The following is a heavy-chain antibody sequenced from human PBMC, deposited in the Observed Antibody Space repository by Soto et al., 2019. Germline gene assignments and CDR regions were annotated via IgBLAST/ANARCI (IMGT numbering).Heavy chain of an antibody. CDR1: GFTFSSYA. V-gene: IGHV3-30-3*01. CDR3: ARAPLRAAVAGTAWFDP. CDR2: ISSDGSNK. Sequence: QVQLVESGGGVVQPGRSLRLSCAASGFTFSSYAMHWVRQAPGKGLEWVAVISSDGSNKYYADSVKGRFTISRDNSENTQYLQMNSLRAEDTAVYYSARAPLRAAVAGTAWFDPWGQGTLVTVSS. D-gene: IGHD6-19*01. J-gene: IGHJ5*02.